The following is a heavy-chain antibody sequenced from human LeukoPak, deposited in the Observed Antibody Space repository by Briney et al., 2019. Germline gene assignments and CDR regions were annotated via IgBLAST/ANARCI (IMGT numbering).Heavy chain of an antibody. CDR3: ARDLPYENFDY. D-gene: IGHD2-8*01. J-gene: IGHJ4*02. Sequence: GGSLRLSCAASGFTFSSYSMYWVRQAPGKGLEWVSSISSSSSYIYYADSVKGRFTISRDNAKNSLYLQMNSLRAEDTAVYYCARDLPYENFDYWGQGTLVTVSS. CDR1: GFTFSSYS. CDR2: ISSSSSYI. V-gene: IGHV3-21*01.